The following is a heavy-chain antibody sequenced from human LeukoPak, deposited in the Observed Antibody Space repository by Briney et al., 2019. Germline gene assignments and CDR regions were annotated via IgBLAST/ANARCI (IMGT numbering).Heavy chain of an antibody. CDR2: IYYSGTT. Sequence: LRLSCAASGFTFSSYSMNWVRQPPGKGLEWIGFIYYSGTTYYNPSLKSRITISIDTSKNQFSLKLSSVTAADTAVYYCATYMTRDQYLDYWGQGTLVTVSS. CDR3: ATYMTRDQYLDY. CDR1: GFTFSSYS. D-gene: IGHD4-11*01. J-gene: IGHJ4*02. V-gene: IGHV4-30-4*08.